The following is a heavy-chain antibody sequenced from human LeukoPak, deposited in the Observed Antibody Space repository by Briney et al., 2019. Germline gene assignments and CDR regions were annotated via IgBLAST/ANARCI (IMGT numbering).Heavy chain of an antibody. CDR2: ITTSWSTI. V-gene: IGHV3-11*04. D-gene: IGHD1-1*01. Sequence: PGGSLRLFCAASGFTFSHSYMTWLRQAPGKALEWVSYITTSWSTIYGDSLKGPFPVSRENAKNSRFLQMNKLRAEDTAVYYCAREDNSNWNIVYWGQGKLVTAFS. J-gene: IGHJ4*02. CDR1: GFTFSHSY. CDR3: AREDNSNWNIVY.